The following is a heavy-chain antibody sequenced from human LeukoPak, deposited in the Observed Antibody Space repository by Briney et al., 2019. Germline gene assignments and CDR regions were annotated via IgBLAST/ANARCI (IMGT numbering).Heavy chain of an antibody. CDR2: IIPIFGTA. CDR3: ARETLYGMDV. J-gene: IGHJ6*02. V-gene: IGHV1-69*13. CDR1: GGTFSSYA. Sequence: SVKVSFKASGGTFSSYAISWVRQAPGQGLEWMGGIIPIFGTANYAQKFQGRVTITADESTSTAYMELSSLRSEDTAVYYCARETLYGMDVWGQGTTVTVSS.